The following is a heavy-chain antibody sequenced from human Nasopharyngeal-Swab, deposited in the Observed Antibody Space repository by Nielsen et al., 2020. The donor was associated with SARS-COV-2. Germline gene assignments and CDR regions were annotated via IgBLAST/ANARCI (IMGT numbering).Heavy chain of an antibody. CDR3: ARLYDYVWGSYPQWTAFDI. CDR1: GGTFSSYA. D-gene: IGHD3-16*02. Sequence: SVKVSCKASGGTFSSYAISWVRQAPGQGLEWMGGIIPIFGTANYAQKFQGRVTITADESTSTAYMELSSLRSEDTAVYYCARLYDYVWGSYPQWTAFDIWGQGTMVT. CDR2: IIPIFGTA. J-gene: IGHJ3*02. V-gene: IGHV1-69*13.